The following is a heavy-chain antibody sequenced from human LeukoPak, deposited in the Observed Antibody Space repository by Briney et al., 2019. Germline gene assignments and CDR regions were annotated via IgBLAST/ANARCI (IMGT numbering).Heavy chain of an antibody. J-gene: IGHJ5*02. CDR1: GYTFTSYD. CDR2: MNLNSGNP. D-gene: IGHD3-22*01. V-gene: IGHV1-8*01. CDR3: ARGPTYYYDSSGCSGSRFDP. Sequence: ASLRLSCTASGYTFTSYDINWVRQAPGQGLEWMLWMNLNSGNPGYAQKFQGKFIMTSNTSISTAYMELSSLRSEDTAVYYCARGPTYYYDSSGCSGSRFDPWGQGTLVTVSS.